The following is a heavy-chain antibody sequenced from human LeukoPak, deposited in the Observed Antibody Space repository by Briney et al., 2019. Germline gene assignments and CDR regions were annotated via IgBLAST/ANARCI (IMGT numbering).Heavy chain of an antibody. V-gene: IGHV4-39*01. Sequence: SETLSLTCTVSGGSISSYYWGWIRQPPGKGLEWIGSIYYSGSTYYNPSLKSRVTISVGTSKNQFSLKLSSVTAADTAVYYCARQYDSSGYSLPFDYWGQGTLVTVSS. CDR2: IYYSGST. CDR1: GGSISSYY. CDR3: ARQYDSSGYSLPFDY. D-gene: IGHD3-22*01. J-gene: IGHJ4*02.